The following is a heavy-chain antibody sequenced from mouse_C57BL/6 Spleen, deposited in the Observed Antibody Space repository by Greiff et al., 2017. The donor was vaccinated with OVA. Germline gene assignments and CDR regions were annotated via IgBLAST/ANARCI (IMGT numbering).Heavy chain of an antibody. J-gene: IGHJ2*01. Sequence: VQLQQPGAELVMPGASVKLSCKASGYTFTSSWMHWVKQRPGQGLEWIGEIDPSDSSTNYNQKFKGKSTLTVDKSSSTAYMQLSSLTSEDSAVYYCAREGFGYWGQGTTLTVSS. CDR1: GYTFTSSW. CDR2: IDPSDSST. V-gene: IGHV1-69*01. CDR3: AREGFGY.